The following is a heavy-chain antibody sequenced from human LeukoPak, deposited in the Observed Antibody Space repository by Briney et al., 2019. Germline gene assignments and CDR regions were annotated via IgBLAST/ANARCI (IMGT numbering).Heavy chain of an antibody. V-gene: IGHV1-8*01. CDR3: ARGSSYYYGSGSAFDY. Sequence: ASVKVSFKASGYTFTSYDINWVRQATGQGLEWMGWMNPSSGNTGYAQKFQGRVTMTRNTSISTAYMELSSLRSEDTAVYYCARGSSYYYGSGSAFDYWGQGTLVTVSS. J-gene: IGHJ4*02. CDR1: GYTFTSYD. CDR2: MNPSSGNT. D-gene: IGHD3-10*01.